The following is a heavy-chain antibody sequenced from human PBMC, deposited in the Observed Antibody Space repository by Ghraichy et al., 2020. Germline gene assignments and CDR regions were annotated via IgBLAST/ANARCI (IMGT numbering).Heavy chain of an antibody. V-gene: IGHV4-61*01. D-gene: IGHD5-12*01. CDR1: GGSVSSGSYY. CDR3: ARLRFGYYYFDY. Sequence: SETLSLTCNVSGGSVSSGSYYWSWIRQPPGKGLEWIGHIFYIGSTNYNPSLKSRVNISIDTSKKKFSLNLSSVTAADTAVYYCARLRFGYYYFDYWGRGTLVTVSS. J-gene: IGHJ4*02. CDR2: IFYIGST.